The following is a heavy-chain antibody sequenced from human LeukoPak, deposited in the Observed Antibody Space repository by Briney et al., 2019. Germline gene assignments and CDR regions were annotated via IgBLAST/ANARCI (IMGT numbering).Heavy chain of an antibody. CDR2: ISSSGNII. CDR3: ARRRYNWNAIDY. Sequence: GGSLRLSCAASGFTFSDYYMSWIRQAPGKALKWVSYISSSGNIIYYADSVEGRFTISRDNAKNSLYLQMNSLRAEDTAVYYCARRRYNWNAIDYWGQGTLVTVSS. D-gene: IGHD1-20*01. J-gene: IGHJ4*02. CDR1: GFTFSDYY. V-gene: IGHV3-11*01.